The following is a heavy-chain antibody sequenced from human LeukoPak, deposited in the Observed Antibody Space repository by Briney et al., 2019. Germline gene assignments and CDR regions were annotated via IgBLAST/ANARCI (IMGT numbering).Heavy chain of an antibody. V-gene: IGHV4-59*01. J-gene: IGHJ6*02. CDR2: IYYSGST. D-gene: IGHD3-10*01. Sequence: PSETLSLTCTVSGGSISSYYWSWIRQPPGKGLEWIGYIYYSGSTNYNPSLKSRVTISVDTSKNQFSLKLSSVTAADTAVYYCARAGFGESYYYYGMDVWGQGTMVTVSS. CDR1: GGSISSYY. CDR3: ARAGFGESYYYYGMDV.